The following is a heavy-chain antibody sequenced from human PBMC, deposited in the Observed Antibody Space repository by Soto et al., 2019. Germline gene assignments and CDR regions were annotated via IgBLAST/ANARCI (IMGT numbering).Heavy chain of an antibody. D-gene: IGHD2-15*01. CDR1: GFSFTNFA. Sequence: GGSLRLSCAASGFSFTNFAMSWVRQAPGKGLEWVAGIGASGDITWYADSVKGRLSISRDNSKNTLYLQLNSLRFEDTAVYYCAKGAFPARGNDYFDYWGPGALVASSS. J-gene: IGHJ4*02. V-gene: IGHV3-23*01. CDR3: AKGAFPARGNDYFDY. CDR2: IGASGDIT.